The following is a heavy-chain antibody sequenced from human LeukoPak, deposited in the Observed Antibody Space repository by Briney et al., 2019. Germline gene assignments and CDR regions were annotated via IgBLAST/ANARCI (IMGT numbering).Heavy chain of an antibody. CDR3: ARGSIAVAGTDY. D-gene: IGHD6-19*01. CDR1: GSTFSRYS. Sequence: PGGSLRLSCAASGSTFSRYSMNWVRQAPGKGLEWVSSISISSNYIYYTDSVKGRFTISRDNAKNSLYLQMNSLRAEDTAVYYCARGSIAVAGTDYWGQGTLVTVSS. J-gene: IGHJ4*02. CDR2: ISISSNYI. V-gene: IGHV3-21*01.